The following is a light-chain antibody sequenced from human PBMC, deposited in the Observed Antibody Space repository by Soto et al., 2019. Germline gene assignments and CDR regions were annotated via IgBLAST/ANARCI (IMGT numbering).Light chain of an antibody. CDR1: QSVSSSF. V-gene: IGKV3-20*01. J-gene: IGKJ3*01. CDR2: GAS. Sequence: EIVLTQSPGTLSLSPGERATLSCRASQSVSSSFLAWYQQRPGQAPMLLIFGASYRATGIPDRFSGSGSGTDFTLTISRLEPEDFAVYYCQHYGDSPPEYTFGPGTNVDSK. CDR3: QHYGDSPPEYT.